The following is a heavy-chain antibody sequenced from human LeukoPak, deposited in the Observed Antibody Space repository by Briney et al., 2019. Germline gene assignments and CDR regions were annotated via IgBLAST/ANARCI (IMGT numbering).Heavy chain of an antibody. D-gene: IGHD3-3*01. CDR1: GYTFTSYG. V-gene: IGHV1-2*06. CDR2: INPNSGGT. J-gene: IGHJ6*02. CDR3: AREAPRLEWLSNPDYYYYYGMDV. Sequence: ASVKVSCKASGYTFTSYGISWVRQAPGQGLEWMGRINPNSGGTSYAQKFQGRVTMTRDTSISTAYMELSRLRSDDTAVYYCAREAPRLEWLSNPDYYYYYGMDVWGQGTTVTVSS.